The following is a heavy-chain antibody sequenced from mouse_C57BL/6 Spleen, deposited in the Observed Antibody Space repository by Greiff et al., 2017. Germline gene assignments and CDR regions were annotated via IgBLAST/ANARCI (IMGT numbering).Heavy chain of an antibody. J-gene: IGHJ4*01. CDR3: ARQRYYYGSSYSAMDY. Sequence: EVHLVESGGDLVKPGGSLKLSCAASGFTFSSYGMSWVRQTPDKRLEWVATISSGGSYTYYPDSVKGRFTISRDNAKNTLYLQMSSLKSEDTAMYYCARQRYYYGSSYSAMDYWGQGTSVTVSS. CDR2: ISSGGSYT. V-gene: IGHV5-6*01. D-gene: IGHD1-1*01. CDR1: GFTFSSYG.